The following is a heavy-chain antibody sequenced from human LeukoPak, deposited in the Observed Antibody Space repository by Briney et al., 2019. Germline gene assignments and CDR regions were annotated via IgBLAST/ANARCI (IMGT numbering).Heavy chain of an antibody. CDR1: GYTFTNYG. J-gene: IGHJ4*02. CDR3: ARGEADIVVVVAAPGLDY. CDR2: INTNTGNP. Sequence: ASMKVSCKTSGYTFTNYGINWVRQAPGQGLEWMGWINTNTGNPTYAQGFTGRFVFSLDTSVSTAYLQISSLKAEDTAVYYCARGEADIVVVVAAPGLDYWGQGTLVTVSS. V-gene: IGHV7-4-1*02. D-gene: IGHD2-15*01.